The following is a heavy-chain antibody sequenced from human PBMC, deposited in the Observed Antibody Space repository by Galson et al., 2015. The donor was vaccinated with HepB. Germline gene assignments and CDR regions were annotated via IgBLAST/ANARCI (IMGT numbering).Heavy chain of an antibody. CDR3: ARRGQWLGHYYFDY. V-gene: IGHV4-39*01. CDR2: IYYSGST. Sequence: SETLSLTCTVSGGSISSSSYYWGWIRQPPGKGLEWIGSIYYSGSTHYNPSLKSRVTIFVDTSKNQFSLKLSSVTAADTAVYYCARRGQWLGHYYFDYWGQGTLVTVSS. J-gene: IGHJ4*02. CDR1: GGSISSSSYY. D-gene: IGHD6-19*01.